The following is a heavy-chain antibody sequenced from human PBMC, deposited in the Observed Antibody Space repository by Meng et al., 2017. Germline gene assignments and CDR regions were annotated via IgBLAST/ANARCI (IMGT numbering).Heavy chain of an antibody. CDR2: IYSGGST. Sequence: GESLKISCAASGFTFSNSDMSWVRQAPGKGLEWVSVIYSGGSTYYADSVKGRFTISRDNSKNTLYLQMNSLRAEDTAVYYCARESRDGYNSYWGQGTLVTVSS. D-gene: IGHD5-24*01. V-gene: IGHV3-66*02. CDR1: GFTFSNSD. J-gene: IGHJ4*02. CDR3: ARESRDGYNSY.